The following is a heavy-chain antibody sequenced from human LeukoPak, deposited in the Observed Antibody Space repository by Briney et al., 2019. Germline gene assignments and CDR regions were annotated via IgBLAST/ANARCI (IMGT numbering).Heavy chain of an antibody. J-gene: IGHJ6*03. CDR3: ARGFTYYYDSSGYYYDYYYYMDV. Sequence: PSETLSLTCAVYGGSFSGYYWSWIRQPPGKGLEWIGEINHSGSTNYNPSLKSRVTISVDTSKNQFSLKLSSVTAADTAVYYCARGFTYYYDSSGYYYDYYYYMDVWGKGTTVTVSS. CDR1: GGSFSGYY. CDR2: INHSGST. D-gene: IGHD3-22*01. V-gene: IGHV4-34*01.